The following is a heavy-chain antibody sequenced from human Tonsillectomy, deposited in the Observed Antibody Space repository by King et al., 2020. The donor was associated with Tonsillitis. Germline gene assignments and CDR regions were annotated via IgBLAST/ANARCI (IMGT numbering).Heavy chain of an antibody. V-gene: IGHV4-34*01. CDR1: GGSFSGYY. D-gene: IGHD3-10*01. CDR2: INHSGST. Sequence: VQLQQWGAGLLKPSETLSLTCAVYGGSFSGYYWSWIRQPPGKGLEWIGEINHSGSTNYNPSLKSGVTISVEKSKNQFSLNLSSVTAADTAVYYCAARGDRGDRFRFGYWGQGTLVTVSS. CDR3: AARGDRGDRFRFGY. J-gene: IGHJ4*02.